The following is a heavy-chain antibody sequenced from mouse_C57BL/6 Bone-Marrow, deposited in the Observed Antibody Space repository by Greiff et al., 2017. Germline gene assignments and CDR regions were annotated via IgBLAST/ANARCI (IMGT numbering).Heavy chain of an antibody. CDR2: FDPENGDT. D-gene: IGHD1-2*01. CDR1: GFNIKADY. CDR3: TTYSLLRWPVFAY. Sequence: EVQLQQSGAELVRPGASVKLSCTASGFNIKADYMHWVKQRPEQGLEWIGWFDPENGDTEYASKFQGKATITADTSSNTADLRLSSLTSEDTAVYDCTTYSLLRWPVFAYWGQGTLVTVSA. V-gene: IGHV14-4*01. J-gene: IGHJ3*01.